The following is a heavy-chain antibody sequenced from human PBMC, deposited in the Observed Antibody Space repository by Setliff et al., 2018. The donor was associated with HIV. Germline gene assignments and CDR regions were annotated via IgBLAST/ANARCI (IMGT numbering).Heavy chain of an antibody. V-gene: IGHV4-4*02. CDR1: GDSISSSNW. D-gene: IGHD7-27*01. Sequence: PSETLSLTCGVSGDSISSSNWWNWVRQSPGKGLEWIAEIYHKGNIHYNPSLRSRVTISLDKSKNQISLNLDSVTAADTAVYYCARDRQFGRAWGFDYWGQGRPVTLSS. J-gene: IGHJ4*02. CDR2: IYHKGNI. CDR3: ARDRQFGRAWGFDY.